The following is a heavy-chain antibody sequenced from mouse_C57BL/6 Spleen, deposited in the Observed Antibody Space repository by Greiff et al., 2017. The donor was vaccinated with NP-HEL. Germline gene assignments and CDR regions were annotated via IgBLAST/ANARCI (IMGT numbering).Heavy chain of an antibody. CDR1: GFNIKDDY. Sequence: VQLQQSGAELVRPGASVKLSCTASGFNIKDDYMHWVKQRPEQGLEWIGWIDPENGDTEYASKFQGKATITADTSSNTAYLQLSSLTSEDTAVYYCTFTGSIYYFDYWGQGTTLTVSS. D-gene: IGHD4-1*01. J-gene: IGHJ2*01. V-gene: IGHV14-4*01. CDR2: IDPENGDT. CDR3: TFTGSIYYFDY.